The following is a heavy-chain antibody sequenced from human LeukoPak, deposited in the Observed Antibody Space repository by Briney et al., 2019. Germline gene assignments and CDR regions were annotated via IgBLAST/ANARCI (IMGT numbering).Heavy chain of an antibody. V-gene: IGHV1-2*02. Sequence: APVKVSCKASGYTFTGYYMHWVRQAPGQGLEWMGWINPNSGGTNYAQKFQGRVTMTRDTSISTAYMELSRLRSDDTAVYYCARVRTVVTPADYWGQGTLVTVSS. CDR3: ARVRTVVTPADY. CDR2: INPNSGGT. CDR1: GYTFTGYY. J-gene: IGHJ4*02. D-gene: IGHD4-23*01.